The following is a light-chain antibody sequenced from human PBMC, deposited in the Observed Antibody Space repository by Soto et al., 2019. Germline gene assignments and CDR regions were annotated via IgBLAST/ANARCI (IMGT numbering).Light chain of an antibody. CDR3: QQYGGSPIN. Sequence: IVLTQSPGTLSLSPGERVTLSCRASQSVTTRLAWYQHEPGQAPTLLMSGASNRASGVPVRFSGSGSGTDFTLTITRLETEDFAMYYCQQYGGSPINFGLGTRLEIK. CDR2: GAS. J-gene: IGKJ5*01. V-gene: IGKV3-20*01. CDR1: QSVTTR.